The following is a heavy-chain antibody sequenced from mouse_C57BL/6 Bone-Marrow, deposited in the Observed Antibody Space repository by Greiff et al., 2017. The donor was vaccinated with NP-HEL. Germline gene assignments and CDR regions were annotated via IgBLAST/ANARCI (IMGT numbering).Heavy chain of an antibody. CDR3: ASGNGKGYFDY. J-gene: IGHJ2*01. Sequence: VKVVESGAELVKPGASVKMSCKASGYTFTTYPIEWMKQNHGKSLEWIGNFHPYNDDTKYNEKFKGKATLTVEKSSSTVYLELSRLTSDDSAVYYCASGNGKGYFDYWGQGTTLTVSS. CDR1: GYTFTTYP. CDR2: FHPYNDDT. V-gene: IGHV1-47*01. D-gene: IGHD2-1*01.